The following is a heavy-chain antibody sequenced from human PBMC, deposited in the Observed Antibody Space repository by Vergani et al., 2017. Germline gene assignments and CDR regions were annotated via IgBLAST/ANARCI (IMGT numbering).Heavy chain of an antibody. Sequence: QVQLVQSGAEVKKPGASVKVSCKASGYTFTSYGISWVRQAPGQGLEWMGWISAYNGNTNYVQKLQGRITMTTDTSTSTAYMELRSLRSDDTAVYYCARDPLYYYGSGNYYCGLDVWGQGTTVTVSS. CDR2: ISAYNGNT. CDR1: GYTFTSYG. D-gene: IGHD3-10*01. CDR3: ARDPLYYYGSGNYYCGLDV. V-gene: IGHV1-18*01. J-gene: IGHJ6*02.